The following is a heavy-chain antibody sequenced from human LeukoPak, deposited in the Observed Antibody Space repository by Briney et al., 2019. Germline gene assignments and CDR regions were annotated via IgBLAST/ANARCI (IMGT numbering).Heavy chain of an antibody. V-gene: IGHV4-30-2*01. D-gene: IGHD2/OR15-2a*01. Sequence: PSETLSLTCSVSGDSINSDDYFSWNWIRQPPGKGLEWIGYLYNGDNTYYNPSLNSRATISGDTSQNRFSLTLTSVTAADTAVYFCASASISHYLFDNWGPGTLVTVSS. CDR2: LYNGDNT. J-gene: IGHJ4*02. CDR1: GDSINSDDYFS. CDR3: ASASISHYLFDN.